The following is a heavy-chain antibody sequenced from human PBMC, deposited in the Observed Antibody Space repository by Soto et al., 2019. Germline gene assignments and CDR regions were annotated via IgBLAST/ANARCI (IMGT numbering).Heavy chain of an antibody. CDR2: IIPIFGTA. V-gene: IGHV1-69*13. Sequence: GASVKVSCKASGGTFGSYAISWVRQAPGQGLEWMGGIIPIFGTANYAQKFQGGVTITADESTSTAYMELSSLRSEDTAVYYCARAPPSYDSSGYYPILFDYWGQGTLVTVSS. D-gene: IGHD3-22*01. CDR1: GGTFGSYA. CDR3: ARAPPSYDSSGYYPILFDY. J-gene: IGHJ4*02.